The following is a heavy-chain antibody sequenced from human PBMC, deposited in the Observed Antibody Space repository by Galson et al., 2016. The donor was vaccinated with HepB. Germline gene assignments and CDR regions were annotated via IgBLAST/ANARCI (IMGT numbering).Heavy chain of an antibody. D-gene: IGHD3-22*01. V-gene: IGHV5-51*01. CDR2: IYPGDSDT. Sequence: QSGAEVKKPGESLKISCKGSGYSFTSYWIGWVRQMPGKGLEWMGIIYPGDSDTRYSPSFQGQATNSADKSISTAHLPWSSLQASDTAMYYCARQVYYYDSSGYYTLALLDYWGQGTLVTVSS. J-gene: IGHJ4*02. CDR3: ARQVYYYDSSGYYTLALLDY. CDR1: GYSFTSYW.